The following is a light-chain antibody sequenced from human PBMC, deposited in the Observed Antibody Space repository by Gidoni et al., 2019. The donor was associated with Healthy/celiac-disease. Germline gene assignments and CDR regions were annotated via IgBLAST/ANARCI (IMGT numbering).Light chain of an antibody. J-gene: IGLJ2*01. CDR2: EGS. V-gene: IGLV2-23*01. CDR3: CSYAGSIVV. Sequence: ITISCTGTSSDVGSYNLVSWYQQHPGKAPKLMIYEGSKRPSGVSNRLSGSKSGNTASLTISGLQAEDEADYYCCSYAGSIVVFGGGTKLTVL. CDR1: SSDVGSYNL.